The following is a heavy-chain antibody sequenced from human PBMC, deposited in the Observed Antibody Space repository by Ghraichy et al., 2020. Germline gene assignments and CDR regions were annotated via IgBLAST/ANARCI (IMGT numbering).Heavy chain of an antibody. CDR3: ARWSFCSTTRCPALSRFEP. Sequence: SETLSLTCTVSGGSVSSGDYYWTWIRQPPGKRLEWIGYVYHTGSTLYNPSLKSRLTISLHTSTNQFSLNLNSVTAADTAVYYCARWSFCSTTRCPALSRFEPWGQGPLVTVSS. CDR2: VYHTGST. V-gene: IGHV4-61*08. CDR1: GGSVSSGDYY. D-gene: IGHD2-2*01. J-gene: IGHJ5*02.